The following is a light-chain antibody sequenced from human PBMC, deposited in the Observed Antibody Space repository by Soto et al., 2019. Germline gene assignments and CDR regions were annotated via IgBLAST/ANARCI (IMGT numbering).Light chain of an antibody. CDR2: DAS. CDR1: QSISDW. J-gene: IGKJ2*01. CDR3: QEYKRAT. V-gene: IGKV1-5*01. Sequence: DIQMTQSPSTLSASVGDRVTITCRASQSISDWLAWYQQKPGKAPKLLIYDASTLLSGVPTRFRGSGSGTELTLSIRSLQPDDVAPYYCQEYKRATFVQRTKLEIE.